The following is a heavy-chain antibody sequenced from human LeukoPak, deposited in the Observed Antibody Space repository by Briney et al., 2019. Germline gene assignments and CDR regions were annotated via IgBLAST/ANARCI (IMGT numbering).Heavy chain of an antibody. V-gene: IGHV4-4*02. CDR1: GGSISCSNW. D-gene: IGHD6-13*01. CDR2: IYHSGST. J-gene: IGHJ2*01. CDR3: ARGSIAAAGSMGYWYFDL. Sequence: SGTLSLTCAVSGGSISCSNWWSWVRQPPGKGLEWIGEIYHSGSTNYNPSLKSRVTISVDKSKNQFSLKLSSVTAADTAVYYCARGSIAAAGSMGYWYFDLWGRGTLVTVSS.